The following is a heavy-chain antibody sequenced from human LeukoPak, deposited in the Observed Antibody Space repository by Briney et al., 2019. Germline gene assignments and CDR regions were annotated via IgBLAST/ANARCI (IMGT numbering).Heavy chain of an antibody. CDR1: GFTFSSYG. J-gene: IGHJ4*02. CDR2: ISYDGSNK. Sequence: PGGSLRLSCAASGFTFSSYGMHWVRQAPGKGLEWVAVISYDGSNKYYADSVKGRFTISRDNSKSTLYLQMNSLRAEDTAVYYCAKDRVRIYDSSGLDYWGQGTLVTVSS. CDR3: AKDRVRIYDSSGLDY. D-gene: IGHD3-22*01. V-gene: IGHV3-30*18.